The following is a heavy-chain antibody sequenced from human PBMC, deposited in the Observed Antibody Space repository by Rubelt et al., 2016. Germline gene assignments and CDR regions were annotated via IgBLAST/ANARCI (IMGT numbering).Heavy chain of an antibody. V-gene: IGHV1-46*01. J-gene: IGHJ4*02. CDR2: INPSGGST. CDR1: GYTFTSYY. D-gene: IGHD4-17*01. CDR3: AREQETTVTIEGVLGY. Sequence: QVQLVQSGAEVKKPGASVKVSCKASGYTFTSYYMHWVRQAPGQGLEWMGIINPSGGSTSYAQKFQGRAPRTRDTSTSTVYMELSSLRSEDTAVYYCAREQETTVTIEGVLGYWGQGTLVTVSS.